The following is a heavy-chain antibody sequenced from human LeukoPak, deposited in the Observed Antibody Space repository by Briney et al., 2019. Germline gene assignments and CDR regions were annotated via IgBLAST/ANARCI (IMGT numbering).Heavy chain of an antibody. Sequence: GGSLRLSCAASGFTFSSYAMSWVRQAPGKGLEWVSAISGSGGSTYYADSVKGRFTISRDNSKTTLYLQMNSLRAEDTAVYYCAKVDPITMIVVAPADYWGQGTLVTVSS. CDR3: AKVDPITMIVVAPADY. J-gene: IGHJ4*02. D-gene: IGHD3-22*01. CDR1: GFTFSSYA. V-gene: IGHV3-23*01. CDR2: ISGSGGST.